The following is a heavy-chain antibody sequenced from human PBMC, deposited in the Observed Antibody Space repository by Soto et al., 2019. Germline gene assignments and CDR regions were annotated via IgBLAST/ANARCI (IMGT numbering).Heavy chain of an antibody. CDR2: ISSDGDNE. CDR1: GFTFSNYG. CDR3: AKDGGPVYCNSPGCSAKHFYY. J-gene: IGHJ4*02. D-gene: IGHD2-2*01. Sequence: QVQLVESGGGVVQPGRSLRLSCAASGFTFSNYGMHWVRQAPGKGLEWLAIISSDGDNEYYADSVRGRFTISRDNSKNTLYLQTSSLRHEDTAVYYCAKDGGPVYCNSPGCSAKHFYYWGQGTLVTVSS. V-gene: IGHV3-30*18.